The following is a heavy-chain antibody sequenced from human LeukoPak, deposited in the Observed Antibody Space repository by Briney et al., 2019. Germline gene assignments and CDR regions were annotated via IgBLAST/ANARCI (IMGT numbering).Heavy chain of an antibody. CDR2: IIPILGIA. CDR3: ARDQGYGSGSYIDYYYGMDV. Sequence: GASVKVSCKASGGTFSSYAISWVRQAPGQGLEWMGRIIPILGIANYAQKFQGRVMITADKSTSTAYMELSSLRSEDTAVYYCARDQGYGSGSYIDYYYGMDVWGQGTTVTVSS. D-gene: IGHD3-10*01. J-gene: IGHJ6*02. V-gene: IGHV1-69*10. CDR1: GGTFSSYA.